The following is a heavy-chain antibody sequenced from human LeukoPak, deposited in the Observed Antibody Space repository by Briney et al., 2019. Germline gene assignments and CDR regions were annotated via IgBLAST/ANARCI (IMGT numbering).Heavy chain of an antibody. D-gene: IGHD1-26*01. CDR2: INHSGST. CDR1: GGSFSAYY. CDR3: ASCGVTIPNWFDP. V-gene: IGHV4-34*01. Sequence: PSETLPLTCAVYGGSFSAYYWSWIRQPPGKGLEWIGEINHSGSTNYNPSLKSRVTISVDTSKNQFSLKLNSVTAADTAVYYCASCGVTIPNWFDPWGQGTLVTVSS. J-gene: IGHJ5*02.